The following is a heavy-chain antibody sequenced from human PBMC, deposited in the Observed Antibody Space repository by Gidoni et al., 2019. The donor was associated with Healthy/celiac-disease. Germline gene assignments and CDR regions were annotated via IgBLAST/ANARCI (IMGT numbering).Heavy chain of an antibody. D-gene: IGHD2-2*01. V-gene: IGHV1-69*02. J-gene: IGHJ6*02. CDR2: IIPILGIA. Sequence: QVQLVQSGAEVKKPGYSVKVSCKASGSTFSSYTISWVRQAPGPGLAWMGRIIPILGIANYAQKFQGRVTITADKSTSTAYMELSSLRSEDTAVYYCAAIQGYYYYGMDVWGQGTTVTVSS. CDR3: AAIQGYYYYGMDV. CDR1: GSTFSSYT.